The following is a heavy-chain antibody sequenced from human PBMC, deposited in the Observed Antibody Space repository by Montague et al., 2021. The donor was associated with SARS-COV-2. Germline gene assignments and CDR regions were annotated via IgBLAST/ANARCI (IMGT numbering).Heavy chain of an antibody. D-gene: IGHD3-22*01. CDR3: ARDSISTMIAVVYYDGMDV. V-gene: IGHV3-48*02. CDR1: GFTFSSYR. Sequence: SLRLSCAASGFTFSSYRMNWVRQAPGKGLEWVSFISSSSTIYYADSVKGRFTISGDNAKNSLYLQMNSLRDEDTAVYYCARDSISTMIAVVYYDGMDVWGQGTTVTVSS. CDR2: ISSSSTI. J-gene: IGHJ6*02.